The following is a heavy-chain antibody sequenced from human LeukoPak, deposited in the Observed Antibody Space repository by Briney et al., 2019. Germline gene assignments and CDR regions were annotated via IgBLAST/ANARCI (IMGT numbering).Heavy chain of an antibody. Sequence: GASVKVSCKASGYTFTSYDINWVRQATGQGLEWMGWINPNSGGTNYAQKFQGRVTMTRDTSISTAYMELSRLRSDDTAVYYCARARSIAAAVTPLAAYWGQGTLVTVSS. CDR1: GYTFTSYD. CDR2: INPNSGGT. CDR3: ARARSIAAAVTPLAAY. D-gene: IGHD6-13*01. V-gene: IGHV1-2*02. J-gene: IGHJ4*02.